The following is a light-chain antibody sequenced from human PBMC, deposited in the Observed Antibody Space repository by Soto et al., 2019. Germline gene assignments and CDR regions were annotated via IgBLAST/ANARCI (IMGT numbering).Light chain of an antibody. CDR1: QAISND. CDR3: LQDYSYPYT. Sequence: ARRMSQPPLSLSASVGDRVTMLCRASQAISNDLGWYQQKPGKAPKLLIYGASSLQSGVPSRFSGSGSGTDFTLTISSLQPEDFASYYCLQDYSYPYTFGQGTRLEIK. V-gene: IGKV1-6*02. CDR2: GAS. J-gene: IGKJ5*01.